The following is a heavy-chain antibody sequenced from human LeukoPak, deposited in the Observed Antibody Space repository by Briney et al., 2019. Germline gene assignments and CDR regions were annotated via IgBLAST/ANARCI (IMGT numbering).Heavy chain of an antibody. V-gene: IGHV2-70*11. CDR2: IDWDDDK. CDR3: ARMWAAAGYYFDY. D-gene: IGHD6-13*01. Sequence: SGPALVKPTQTLTLTGAFPGFSLSTSGMCVSWIRQPPGKALVWLARIDWDDDKYYTTSLKTRLTICKDTSKNQVVLTMTNMDPVDTATYYCARMWAAAGYYFDYWGQGTLVTVSS. CDR1: GFSLSTSGMC. J-gene: IGHJ4*02.